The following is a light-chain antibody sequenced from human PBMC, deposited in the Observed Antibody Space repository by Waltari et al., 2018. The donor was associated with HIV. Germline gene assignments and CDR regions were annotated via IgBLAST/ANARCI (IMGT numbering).Light chain of an antibody. CDR3: QQYGTSPQT. CDR2: DAS. J-gene: IGKJ1*01. V-gene: IGKV3D-20*01. Sequence: EIVLTQSPATLSLSPGERATLSCGTSQSVHSSYLAWYQQKPGLAPRLLIYDASSRATGIPDRFSGSGSGTDFTLTISRLEPEDFAVYYCQQYGTSPQTFGQGTKVEIK. CDR1: QSVHSSY.